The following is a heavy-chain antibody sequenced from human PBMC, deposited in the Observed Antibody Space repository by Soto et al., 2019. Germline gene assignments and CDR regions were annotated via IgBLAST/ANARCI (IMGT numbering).Heavy chain of an antibody. V-gene: IGHV1-69*06. CDR2: IIPMCSTT. Sequence: QVQLMQSGAEVKKPGSSVKVSCKASGATFRNYAITWVRQGPGQGLEWMGRIIPMCSTTNYAQNFQGRVTITADNSTSTAYMELSSLRSEDTAVYYCARTDSSPTLGWFDPWGHGTLFTVST. J-gene: IGHJ5*02. CDR1: GATFRNYA. CDR3: ARTDSSPTLGWFDP.